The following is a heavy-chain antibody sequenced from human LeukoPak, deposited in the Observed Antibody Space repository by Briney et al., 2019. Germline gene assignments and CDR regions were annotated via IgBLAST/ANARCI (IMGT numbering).Heavy chain of an antibody. J-gene: IGHJ4*02. CDR3: ARSPTTVTYMFDY. V-gene: IGHV4-34*01. Sequence: SETLSLTCAVYGGSFSGYYWSWIRQPPGKGLEWIGEINHSGSTNYNPSLKSRVTISVDTSKNQFSLKLSSVTAADTAVYYCARSPTTVTYMFDYWGQGTLVTVSS. CDR2: INHSGST. CDR1: GGSFSGYY. D-gene: IGHD4-17*01.